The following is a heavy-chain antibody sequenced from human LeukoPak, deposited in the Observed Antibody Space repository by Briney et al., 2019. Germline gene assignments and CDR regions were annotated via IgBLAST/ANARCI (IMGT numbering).Heavy chain of an antibody. D-gene: IGHD2-21*02. J-gene: IGHJ4*02. V-gene: IGHV3-30-3*01. CDR3: ARDLSPLSGDWHAGDY. CDR1: GFTFSSYA. CDR2: ISYEGSSK. Sequence: QPGGSLRLSCAASGFTFSSYAMHWVRQAPGKGLEWVAVISYEGSSKYYADSVKGRFTISRDNSKNTLYLQMNSLRPEDTAVYYCARDLSPLSGDWHAGDYWGQGTLVTVSS.